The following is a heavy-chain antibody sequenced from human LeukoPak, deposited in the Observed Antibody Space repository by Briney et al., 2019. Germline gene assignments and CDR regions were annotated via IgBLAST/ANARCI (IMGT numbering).Heavy chain of an antibody. Sequence: SETLSLTCTVSGGSISSYYWSWIRQPAGKGLEWIGRIYTSGSTNYNPSLKSRVSMSVDTSKNQFSLKLSSVTAADTAVYHCARVGRYCSNGVCYTEASYYFDYWGQGTLVTVSS. CDR1: GGSISSYY. V-gene: IGHV4-4*07. CDR3: ARVGRYCSNGVCYTEASYYFDY. J-gene: IGHJ4*02. D-gene: IGHD2-8*01. CDR2: IYTSGST.